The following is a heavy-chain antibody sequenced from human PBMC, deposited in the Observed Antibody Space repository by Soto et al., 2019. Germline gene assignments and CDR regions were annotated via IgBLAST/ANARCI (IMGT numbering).Heavy chain of an antibody. CDR3: TRKPTTNGMAV. J-gene: IGHJ6*02. Sequence: EVQLVESGGGLVQPGGSLRLSCAASGFTLSGYDIHWVRQATGNGLGWVSGIGSAGATDYEDSGKGRFTTSRETANNSSYLQMNSLSVGDTAVYYSTRKPTTNGMAVWGQGTTVTVSS. D-gene: IGHD2-2*01. CDR1: GFTLSGYD. V-gene: IGHV3-13*01. CDR2: IGSAGAT.